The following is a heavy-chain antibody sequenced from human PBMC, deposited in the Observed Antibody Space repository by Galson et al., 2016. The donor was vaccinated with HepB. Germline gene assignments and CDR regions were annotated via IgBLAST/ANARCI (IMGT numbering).Heavy chain of an antibody. CDR2: INQSARKK. D-gene: IGHD3-16*01. CDR3: AREGIGGFDY. Sequence: SLRLSCAASGFTFSNYWMSWVRQAPGKRLEWVANINQSARKKENVDSVKGRFTISRDNAKNSVYLQMNNLRGEDTAVYYCAREGIGGFDYRGQGTLVTVSS. J-gene: IGHJ4*02. CDR1: GFTFSNYW. V-gene: IGHV3-7*01.